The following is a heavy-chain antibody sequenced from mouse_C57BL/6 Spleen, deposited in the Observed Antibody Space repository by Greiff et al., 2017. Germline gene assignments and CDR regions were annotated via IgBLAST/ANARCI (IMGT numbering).Heavy chain of an antibody. Sequence: EVQLVESGPELVKPGASVKISCKASGYSFTDYNMTWVKQSNGKSLEWIGVINPNYGSTRYNQQFKGKATLTVDQSSSTAYMQLNRLTSEDSAVYYSARDSLCNGSSLDWFAYWGQGTLVTVSA. J-gene: IGHJ3*01. CDR2: INPNYGST. CDR1: GYSFTDYN. V-gene: IGHV1-39*01. CDR3: ARDSLCNGSSLDWFAY. D-gene: IGHD1-1*01.